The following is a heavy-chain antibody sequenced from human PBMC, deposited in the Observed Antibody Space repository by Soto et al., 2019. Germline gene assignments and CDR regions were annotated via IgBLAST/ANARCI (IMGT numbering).Heavy chain of an antibody. CDR2: IYCSGST. CDR1: SGSISSCRYY. Sequence: SETLSLTRIGSSGSISSCRYYWAWLSPPPGKGLDGIGSIYCSGSTYYNPGLKSRVTISVDTSKNPFSLKLSSVTAADTAVYYCARIKEDSSYYYYYCYMDVWGKGTTVTVSS. CDR3: ARIKEDSSYYYYYCYMDV. V-gene: IGHV4-39*01. J-gene: IGHJ6*03. D-gene: IGHD2-15*01.